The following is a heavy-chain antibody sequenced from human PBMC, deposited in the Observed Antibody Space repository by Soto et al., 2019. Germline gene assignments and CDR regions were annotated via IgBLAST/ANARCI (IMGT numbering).Heavy chain of an antibody. J-gene: IGHJ4*02. CDR2: ISYDGSNK. Sequence: QVQLVESGGGVVQPGRSLRLSCAASRFTFSSYGMHWVRQAPGKGLEWVAVISYDGSNKYYADSVKGRFTISRDNSKNTRYRQMNSLRAEDTAVYYCAKDRWQLAVFLDYWGQGTLVTGSS. CDR1: RFTFSSYG. D-gene: IGHD6-6*01. V-gene: IGHV3-30*18. CDR3: AKDRWQLAVFLDY.